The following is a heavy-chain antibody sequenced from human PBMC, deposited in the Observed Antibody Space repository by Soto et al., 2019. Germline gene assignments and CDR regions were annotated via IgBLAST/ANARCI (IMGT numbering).Heavy chain of an antibody. J-gene: IGHJ4*02. CDR1: GDNFTSYG. CDR3: ARLTPAGIVGASDY. D-gene: IGHD1-26*01. CDR2: IYPGDSDT. Sequence: GESQKISSKGSGDNFTSYGIGWVRQMPGKGLEWMGIIYPGDSDTRYSPSFQGQVTISADKSISTAYLQWSSLKASDTAMYYCARLTPAGIVGASDYWGQGTLVTVSS. V-gene: IGHV5-51*01.